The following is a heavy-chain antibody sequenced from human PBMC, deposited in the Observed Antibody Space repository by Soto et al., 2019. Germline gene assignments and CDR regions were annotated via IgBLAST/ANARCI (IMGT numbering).Heavy chain of an antibody. Sequence: SVKVSCKASGGTFSSYAISWVRQAPGQGLEWMGGIIPVFGTANYAQKFQGRVTISADESTSIVYMDVTSLRSEDTAVYYCARGDATKIVVTTYYGMDVWGQGTTVTVSS. CDR2: IIPVFGTA. CDR1: GGTFSSYA. J-gene: IGHJ6*02. V-gene: IGHV1-69*13. CDR3: ARGDATKIVVTTYYGMDV. D-gene: IGHD4-17*01.